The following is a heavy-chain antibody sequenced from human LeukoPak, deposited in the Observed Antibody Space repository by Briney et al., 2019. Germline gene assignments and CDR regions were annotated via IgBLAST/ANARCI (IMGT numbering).Heavy chain of an antibody. V-gene: IGHV3-11*01. CDR2: ISSSGSTI. D-gene: IGHD6-19*01. CDR1: GFTFSDYY. J-gene: IGHJ4*02. Sequence: GGSLRLSRAASGFTFSDYYMSWIRQAPGKGLEWVSYISSSGSTIYYADSVKGRFTISRDNAKNSLYLQMNSLRAEDTAVYYCARISSGWYLVSRYFDYWGQGTLVTVSS. CDR3: ARISSGWYLVSRYFDY.